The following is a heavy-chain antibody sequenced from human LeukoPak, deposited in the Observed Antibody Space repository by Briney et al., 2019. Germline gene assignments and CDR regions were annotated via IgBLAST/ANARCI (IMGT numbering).Heavy chain of an antibody. V-gene: IGHV3-23*01. CDR2: ISGSGGGT. CDR3: AKRGVVIRVILVGFHKEAYYFDS. D-gene: IGHD3-22*01. J-gene: IGHJ4*02. Sequence: QAGGSLRLSCAASGITLSNYAMSWVRQAPGKGLEWVAGISGSGGGTHYADSVKGRFTISRDNPKNTLYLQMNNLRAGDTAVYFCAKRGVVIRVILVGFHKEAYYFDSWGQGALVTVSS. CDR1: GITLSNYA.